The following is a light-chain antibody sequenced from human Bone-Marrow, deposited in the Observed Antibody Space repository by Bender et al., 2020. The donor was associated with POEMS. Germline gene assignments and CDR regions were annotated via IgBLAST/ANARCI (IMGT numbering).Light chain of an antibody. CDR2: GVS. CDR3: SSYTATDSLLE. Sequence: QSALTQPASVSGSPGQSITISCTGTSSDVGGYNYVSWYQQHPGKAPKLMIYGVSSRPPGVSSRFSGSKSGNTASLTISGLQPEDEGHYFCSSYTATDSLLEFGGGTQVTV. CDR1: SSDVGGYNY. J-gene: IGLJ2*01. V-gene: IGLV2-14*01.